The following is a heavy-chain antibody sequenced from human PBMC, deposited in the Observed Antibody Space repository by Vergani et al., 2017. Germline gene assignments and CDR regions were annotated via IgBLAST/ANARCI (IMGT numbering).Heavy chain of an antibody. J-gene: IGHJ5*02. CDR3: ARDLRLLYNRFDP. V-gene: IGHV3-33*01. Sequence: QVQLVESGGGVVKPGRSLRLSCAASGFTFNQYGMHWVRQAQGKGLEWVAVTWYDGNNKQYADSVKGRFTISRDNSKSTMYLQMNSLRYEDTGVYYCARDLRLLYNRFDPWGQGTLVTVSS. CDR1: GFTFNQYG. CDR2: TWYDGNNK. D-gene: IGHD1-14*01.